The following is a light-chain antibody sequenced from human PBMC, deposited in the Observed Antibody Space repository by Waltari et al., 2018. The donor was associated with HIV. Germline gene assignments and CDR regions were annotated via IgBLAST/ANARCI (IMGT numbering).Light chain of an antibody. CDR2: EVT. Sequence: QSALTQPPSASGSPGQSVTLSCTGTSNNVGGYDYVSWYQFRPGKVPTLLIYEVTKRPSGVPGRFSGSKSGNTASLTVSGLQAEDEGDYHCSSYAGSDNYVVFGGGTKLTVL. V-gene: IGLV2-8*01. CDR1: SNNVGGYDY. CDR3: SSYAGSDNYVV. J-gene: IGLJ2*01.